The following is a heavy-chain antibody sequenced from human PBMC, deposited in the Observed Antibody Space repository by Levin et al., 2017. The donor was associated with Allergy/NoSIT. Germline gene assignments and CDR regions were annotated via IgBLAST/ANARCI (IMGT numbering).Heavy chain of an antibody. CDR3: ARTLPFDSSGWSWDDAFDS. CDR1: GYTFTSYA. D-gene: IGHD6-19*01. V-gene: IGHV1-3*01. CDR2: INAGNGNT. J-gene: IGHJ3*02. Sequence: ASVKVSCKASGYTFTSYAMHWVRQAPGQRLEWMGWINAGNGNTKYSQKFQGRVTITRDTSASTAYMELSSLRSEDTAVYYCARTLPFDSSGWSWDDAFDSWGQGTMVTVSS.